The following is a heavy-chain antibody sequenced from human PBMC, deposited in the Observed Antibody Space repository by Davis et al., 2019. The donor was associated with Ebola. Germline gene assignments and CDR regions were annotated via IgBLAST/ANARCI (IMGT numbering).Heavy chain of an antibody. D-gene: IGHD1-26*01. CDR2: ISGSGGST. V-gene: IGHV3-23*01. J-gene: IGHJ6*03. CDR3: ARDDGSYPGEYYYMDV. Sequence: GESLKISCAASGFTFSSYAMSWVRQAPGKGLEWVSAISGSGGSTYYADSVKGRFTISRDNSKNTLYLQMNSLRAEDTAVYYCARDDGSYPGEYYYMDVWGKGTTVTVSS. CDR1: GFTFSSYA.